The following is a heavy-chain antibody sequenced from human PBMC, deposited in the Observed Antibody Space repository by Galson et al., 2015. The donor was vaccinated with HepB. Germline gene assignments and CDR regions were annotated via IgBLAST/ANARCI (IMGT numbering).Heavy chain of an antibody. D-gene: IGHD1-26*01. CDR3: AKSGAVGATGHAWGTYGTAV. Sequence: SLRLSCAASGLTFSTYAMSWVRQAPGMGLEWVSAIGGSGGNTYYADSVKGRFTISRDNSKNTLYLQLNSLRAEDEAIYFCAKSGAVGATGHAWGTYGTAVWGQGTTVTVSS. CDR2: IGGSGGNT. J-gene: IGHJ6*02. CDR1: GLTFSTYA. V-gene: IGHV3-23*01.